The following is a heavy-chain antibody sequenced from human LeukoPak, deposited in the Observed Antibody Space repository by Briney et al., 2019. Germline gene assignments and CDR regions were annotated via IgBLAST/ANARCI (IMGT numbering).Heavy chain of an antibody. CDR2: IYPADSDI. CDR1: GYSINNYW. V-gene: IGHV5-51*01. CDR3: ARRYSSSSGFDP. J-gene: IGHJ5*02. D-gene: IGHD6-6*01. Sequence: GESLKISCKGSGYSINNYWIGWVRQMPGKGLEWMGIIYPADSDIRYSPSFQGQVTISADKSISTAYLQWSSLKASDTAMYYCARRYSSSSGFDPWGQGTLVTVSS.